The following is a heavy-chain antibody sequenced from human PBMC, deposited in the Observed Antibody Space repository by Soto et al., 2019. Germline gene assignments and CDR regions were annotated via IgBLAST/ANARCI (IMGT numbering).Heavy chain of an antibody. J-gene: IGHJ4*02. V-gene: IGHV2-5*02. CDR2: IYWDDDN. CDR1: GFSLSTSGVG. D-gene: IGHD2-8*02. Sequence: QITLKESGPTLVKPTQTLTLTCTFSGFSLSTSGVGVGWIRQPPGKALEWLAVIYWDDDNRYSPSLKSRLTITKATPKNQVVFTMTNMNAVDTATYYCAHRTGAGLNFHYWGQGTLVTVST. CDR3: AHRTGAGLNFHY.